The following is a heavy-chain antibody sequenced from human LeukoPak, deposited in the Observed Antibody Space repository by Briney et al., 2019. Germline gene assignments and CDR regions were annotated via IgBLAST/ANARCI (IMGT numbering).Heavy chain of an antibody. Sequence: GSLRLSCAASGFTFSSYSMNWVRQPPGKGLEWIGEINHSGSTNYNPSLKSRVTISVDTSKNQFSLKLSSVTAADTAVYYCARGLIAVAGGDYWGQGTLVTVSS. CDR3: ARGLIAVAGGDY. CDR1: GFTFSSYS. J-gene: IGHJ4*02. V-gene: IGHV4-34*01. CDR2: INHSGST. D-gene: IGHD6-19*01.